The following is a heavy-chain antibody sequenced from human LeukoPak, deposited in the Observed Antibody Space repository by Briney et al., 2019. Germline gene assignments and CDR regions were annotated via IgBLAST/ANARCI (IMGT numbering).Heavy chain of an antibody. CDR3: AKEKYRGYSYGSGDY. V-gene: IGHV3-30*18. J-gene: IGHJ4*02. CDR1: GFTFSSYG. CDR2: ISYDGSNK. Sequence: GGSLRLSCAASGFTFSSYGMHWVRQAPGKGLEWVAVISYDGSNKYYADSVKGRFTISRNNSKNTLYLQMNTLRVEDTAVYYCAKEKYRGYSYGSGDYWGQGTLVTVSS. D-gene: IGHD5-18*01.